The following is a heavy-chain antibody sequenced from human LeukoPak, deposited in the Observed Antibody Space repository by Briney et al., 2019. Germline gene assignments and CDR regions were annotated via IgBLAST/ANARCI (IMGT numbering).Heavy chain of an antibody. CDR1: GFTFSDYY. V-gene: IGHV3-11*04. J-gene: IGHJ4*02. CDR2: THTESTT. D-gene: IGHD4-17*01. CDR3: ARSSDGDYYYYFDY. Sequence: GGSLRLSCAASGFTFSDYYMSWIRQAPGKGLEWVSYTHTESTTRYADSVRGRFTTSRDNARNSLFLEMNSLRAEDTAVYYCARSSDGDYYYYFDYWGQGTLVTVSS.